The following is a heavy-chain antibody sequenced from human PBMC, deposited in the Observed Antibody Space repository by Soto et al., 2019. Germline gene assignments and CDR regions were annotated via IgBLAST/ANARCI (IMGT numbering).Heavy chain of an antibody. CDR1: GYSLPTHT. J-gene: IGHJ4*02. CDR2: INAANGHT. CDR3: ARANGNYGCGPNDY. V-gene: IGHV1-3*01. Sequence: QVQLVQSGAEVKKPGASVKISCKASGYSLPTHTIHWVRQAPGQRLEWMGWINAANGHTKYSQNFQDRVTISSDTVASTVYMKLTGLTSDDTAIYYCARANGNYGCGPNDYWGQGTLVTVSS. D-gene: IGHD1-7*01.